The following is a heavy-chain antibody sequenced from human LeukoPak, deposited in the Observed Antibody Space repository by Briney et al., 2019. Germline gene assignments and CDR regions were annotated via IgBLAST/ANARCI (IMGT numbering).Heavy chain of an antibody. CDR3: ARSRLGDAFDI. J-gene: IGHJ3*02. D-gene: IGHD3-9*01. Sequence: GASVKVSCKASGHTFTSYGISWVRQAPGQGLEWMGWINPNSGGTNYAQKFQGRVTMTRDTSISTAYMELSRLRSDDTAVYYCARSRLGDAFDIWGQGTMVTVSS. V-gene: IGHV1-2*02. CDR1: GHTFTSYG. CDR2: INPNSGGT.